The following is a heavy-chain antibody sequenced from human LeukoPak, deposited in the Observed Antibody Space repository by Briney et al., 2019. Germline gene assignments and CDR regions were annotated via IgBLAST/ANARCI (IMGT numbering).Heavy chain of an antibody. V-gene: IGHV3-30*03. J-gene: IGHJ5*02. CDR2: ISYDGSNK. CDR3: ARGGFLDPFDP. Sequence: GGSLRLSCAASGFTFSSYGMHWVRQAPGKGLEWVAVISYDGSNKYYADSVKGRFTISRDNSKNTLYLQMNSLRAEDTAVYYCARGGFLDPFDPWGQGTLVTVSS. D-gene: IGHD2-21*01. CDR1: GFTFSSYG.